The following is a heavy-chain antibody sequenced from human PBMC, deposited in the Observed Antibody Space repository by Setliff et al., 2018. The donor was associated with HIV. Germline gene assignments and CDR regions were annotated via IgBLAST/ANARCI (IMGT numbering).Heavy chain of an antibody. CDR2: IYNSGTT. CDR3: AIVPIVAVVTATPPAFDI. Sequence: LSLTCTVSGGSISSSSYYWGWIRQPPGKGLEWIGSIYNSGTTYYNPSLKSRVTMSVDASKNQFSLKLSSVTAADTAVYYCAIVPIVAVVTATPPAFDIWGQGTMVTVSS. V-gene: IGHV4-39*07. CDR1: GGSISSSSYY. J-gene: IGHJ3*02. D-gene: IGHD2-15*01.